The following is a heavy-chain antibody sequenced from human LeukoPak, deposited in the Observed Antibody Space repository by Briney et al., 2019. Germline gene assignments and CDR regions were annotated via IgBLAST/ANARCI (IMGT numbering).Heavy chain of an antibody. CDR1: GGSISSHY. J-gene: IGHJ4*02. V-gene: IGHV4-59*11. Sequence: SETPSLTCTVSGGSISSHYWSWIRQPPGKGLEWIGYIYYSGSTNYNPSLKSRVTISVDTSKNQFSLKLSSVTAVDTAVYYCARSRDTYYYDSSGYYSPMFDYWGQGTLVTVSS. CDR3: ARSRDTYYYDSSGYYSPMFDY. D-gene: IGHD3-22*01. CDR2: IYYSGST.